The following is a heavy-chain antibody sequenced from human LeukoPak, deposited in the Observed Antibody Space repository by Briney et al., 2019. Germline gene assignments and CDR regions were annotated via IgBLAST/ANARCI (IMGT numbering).Heavy chain of an antibody. CDR3: ARYSSGWIDY. D-gene: IGHD6-19*01. CDR1: GGSISSGDYY. Sequence: SETLSLTCTVSGGSISSGDYYWSWIRQPPGKGLEWIGYIYYSGSTYYNPSLKSRVTISVDTSKDQFSLKLSSVTAADTAVYYCARYSSGWIDYWGQGTLVTASS. V-gene: IGHV4-30-4*01. J-gene: IGHJ4*02. CDR2: IYYSGST.